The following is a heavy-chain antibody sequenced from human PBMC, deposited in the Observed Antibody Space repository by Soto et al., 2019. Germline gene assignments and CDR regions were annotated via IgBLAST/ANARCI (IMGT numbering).Heavy chain of an antibody. J-gene: IGHJ4*01. Sequence: SPPLSLPCAITGDSVSINSAGWSWVLPSPSRGLEWLGRTYYRSKWYYEYAVSVRGRITINPDTSKNQYSLQLNSVTPEDTAVYFCARGEQYSGRIFDYWGQGTLVTVSS. CDR3: ARGEQYSGRIFDY. CDR1: GDSVSINSAG. CDR2: TYYRSKWYY. D-gene: IGHD1-26*01. V-gene: IGHV6-1*01.